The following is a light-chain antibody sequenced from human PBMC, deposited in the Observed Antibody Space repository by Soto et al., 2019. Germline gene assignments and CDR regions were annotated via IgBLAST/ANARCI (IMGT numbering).Light chain of an antibody. CDR2: SAS. V-gene: IGKV1D-12*01. J-gene: IGKJ1*01. CDR1: PAISTW. Sequence: DIQMTQSPSSVSASVGDRVTITCRASPAISTWLAWYQQNPGKAPKLLIYSASNLQSGVPSRFSVSGSGTDFTLTISSLQPEDFATYYCQQANSFPRTFGQGTKVEIK. CDR3: QQANSFPRT.